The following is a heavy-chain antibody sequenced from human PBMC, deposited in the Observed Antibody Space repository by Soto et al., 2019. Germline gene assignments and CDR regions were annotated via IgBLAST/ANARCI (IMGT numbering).Heavy chain of an antibody. Sequence: PSETLSLTCIVSGGSISSYYWSWIRQPPGKGLEWIGYIYYSGSADYNPSLKSRVTISVDTSKNQFSLKLSSVTAADTAVYYCARNGYGSALDYWGQGTLVTVS. CDR1: GGSISSYY. D-gene: IGHD2-15*01. CDR3: ARNGYGSALDY. V-gene: IGHV4-59*01. CDR2: IYYSGSA. J-gene: IGHJ4*02.